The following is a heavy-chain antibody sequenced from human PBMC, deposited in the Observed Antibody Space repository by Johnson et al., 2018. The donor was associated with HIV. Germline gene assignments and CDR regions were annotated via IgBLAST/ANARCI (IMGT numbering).Heavy chain of an antibody. J-gene: IGHJ3*02. Sequence: VKLLESGGGLVQPGGSLRLSCAASGFTVSSDYMSWVRQAPGKGLEWVPLIYSGGRTYYTDSVKGRFTISRDNSNNTLYLQMNSLTAEDTAMYFCARDPFPRFYAFDIWGQGTMVTVSS. V-gene: IGHV3-66*01. CDR3: ARDPFPRFYAFDI. CDR1: GFTVSSDY. CDR2: IYSGGRT.